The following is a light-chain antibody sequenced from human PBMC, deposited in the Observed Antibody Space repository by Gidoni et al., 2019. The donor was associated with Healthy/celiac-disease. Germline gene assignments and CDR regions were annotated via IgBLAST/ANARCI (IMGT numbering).Light chain of an antibody. CDR2: QAS. Sequence: DIQMTQSPSTLSASVGDRVNITCRASQSISSWLAWYQQKPGKAPKLLIYQASSLESGVPSRFSGSGSGTEFTLTISSLQPDDFATYYCQQYNSYSVTFGGGTKVEIK. CDR3: QQYNSYSVT. CDR1: QSISSW. V-gene: IGKV1-5*03. J-gene: IGKJ4*01.